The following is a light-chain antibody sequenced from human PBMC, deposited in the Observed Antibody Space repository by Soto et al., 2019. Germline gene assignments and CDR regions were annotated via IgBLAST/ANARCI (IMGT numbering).Light chain of an antibody. V-gene: IGLV4-60*02. CDR1: SGHSSYI. CDR3: ETWDSNTHTV. CDR2: LEGSGSY. Sequence: QSVLTQSSSASASLGSSVKLTCTLSSGHSSYIIAWHQQQPGKAPRYLMKLEGSGSYNKGSGVPDRFSGSSSGADRYITTSNLQFEDEADYYCETWDSNTHTVFGGGTKRTVL. J-gene: IGLJ3*02.